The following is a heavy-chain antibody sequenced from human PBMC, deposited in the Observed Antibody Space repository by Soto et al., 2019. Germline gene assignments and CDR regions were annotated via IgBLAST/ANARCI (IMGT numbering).Heavy chain of an antibody. D-gene: IGHD1-7*01. CDR3: ARRYGTTFDY. CDR1: GGSISSYY. V-gene: IGHV4-59*01. CDR2: IYYCGST. Sequence: QVQLQESGPGLVKPSETLSLTCTVSGGSISSYYWSWIRQPPGKGLEWIRYIYYCGSTNYNPSLXSXVXIPXDTSKNQFSLKLSSVTAADTAVYYCARRYGTTFDYWGQGTLVTVSS. J-gene: IGHJ4*02.